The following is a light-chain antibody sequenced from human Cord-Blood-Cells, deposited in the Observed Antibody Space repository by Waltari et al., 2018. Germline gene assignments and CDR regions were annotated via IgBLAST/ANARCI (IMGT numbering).Light chain of an antibody. CDR3: QSYDSSLSGYV. V-gene: IGLV1-40*01. J-gene: IGLJ1*01. CDR1: GSYTGAGYD. Sequence: QSVLTQPPSVSAPTAPRVTIPGTGRGSYTGAGYDVHRYQQLPGTAPTPLIYGNSNPPSGVPDRFAGSKSGPSASLAITGLQAEDEADYYCQSYDSSLSGYVFGTGTKVTVL. CDR2: GNS.